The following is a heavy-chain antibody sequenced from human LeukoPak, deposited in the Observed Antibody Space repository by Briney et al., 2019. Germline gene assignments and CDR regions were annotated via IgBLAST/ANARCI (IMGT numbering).Heavy chain of an antibody. J-gene: IGHJ4*02. CDR1: GGSISSGSYH. CDR3: ARDPPGGGSYYFDY. Sequence: SETLSLTCTVSGGSISSGSYHWSWLRQPAGKGLEWIGRIYTSGSTNYNPSLKSRVTISVDTSKNQFSLKLSSVTAADTAVYYCARDPPGGGSYYFDYWGQGTLVTVSS. CDR2: IYTSGST. D-gene: IGHD1-26*01. V-gene: IGHV4-61*02.